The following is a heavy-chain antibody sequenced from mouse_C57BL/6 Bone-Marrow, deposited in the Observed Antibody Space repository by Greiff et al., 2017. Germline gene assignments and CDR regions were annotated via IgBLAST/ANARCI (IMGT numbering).Heavy chain of an antibody. V-gene: IGHV1-26*01. Sequence: EVQLQQSGPELVKPGASVKISCKASGYTFTDYYMNWVQQSHGKSLEWIGDINPNNGGTSYTQKFKGKATLTVDKSSSTAYMELRSLTSEDSAVYYCGRRDYWGQGTTLTVSS. CDR2: INPNNGGT. CDR1: GYTFTDYY. CDR3: GRRDY. J-gene: IGHJ2*01.